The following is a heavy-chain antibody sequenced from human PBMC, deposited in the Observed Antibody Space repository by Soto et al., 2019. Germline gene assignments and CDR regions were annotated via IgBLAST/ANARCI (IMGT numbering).Heavy chain of an antibody. D-gene: IGHD6-19*01. CDR2: ISDSGGST. Sequence: GRALRLSCAACGLTFSNFAMNWVRQAPGKGLEWVSNISDSGGSTYYADSVKGRFTISRDNSKNTLYLQMNSLRGRDTAIYYCVKEGSGWYSRGCFDFWGRGTMVTVSS. CDR3: VKEGSGWYSRGCFDF. J-gene: IGHJ3*01. CDR1: GLTFSNFA. V-gene: IGHV3-23*01.